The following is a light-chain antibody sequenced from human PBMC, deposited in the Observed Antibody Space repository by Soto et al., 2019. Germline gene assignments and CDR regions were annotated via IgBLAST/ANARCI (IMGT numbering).Light chain of an antibody. Sequence: EILMTQSPATLSVSPGERATLSCRASQSVDGNLAWYQQKPGQAPRLLIYGASTRATGISARFSGSGSGTEFTLTISSLQSEDFGVYYCQQYNNWLTFGQGTKVDIK. J-gene: IGKJ1*01. CDR1: QSVDGN. V-gene: IGKV3-15*01. CDR2: GAS. CDR3: QQYNNWLT.